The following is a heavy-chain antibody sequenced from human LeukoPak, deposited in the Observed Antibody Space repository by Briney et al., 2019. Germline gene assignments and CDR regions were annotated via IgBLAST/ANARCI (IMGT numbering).Heavy chain of an antibody. D-gene: IGHD3-16*02. Sequence: SETLSLTCAVYGGSFGGYYWSWIRQPPGEGLEWIGEINHSGSTNYNPSLKSRVTISVDTSKNQFSLKLSSVTAADTAVYYCARGHYDYVWGSYRTPGYYFDYWGQGTLVTVSS. CDR3: ARGHYDYVWGSYRTPGYYFDY. J-gene: IGHJ4*02. CDR1: GGSFGGYY. CDR2: INHSGST. V-gene: IGHV4-34*01.